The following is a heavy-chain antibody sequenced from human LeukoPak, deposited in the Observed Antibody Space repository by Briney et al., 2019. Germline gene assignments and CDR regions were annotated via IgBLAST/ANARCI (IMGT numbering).Heavy chain of an antibody. D-gene: IGHD5-24*01. CDR2: ISSRSTYL. V-gene: IGHV3-21*01. CDR3: ARNIEGYKLYNFDS. J-gene: IGHJ4*02. CDR1: GFTFISYS. Sequence: GGSLRLSCAASGFTFISYSTTWVRQAPGKGLEWVSSISSRSTYLYYADSVKSRFTISRDYAKDLLYLQMNSLRAEDTAVYYCARNIEGYKLYNFDSWGQGTLVTVSS.